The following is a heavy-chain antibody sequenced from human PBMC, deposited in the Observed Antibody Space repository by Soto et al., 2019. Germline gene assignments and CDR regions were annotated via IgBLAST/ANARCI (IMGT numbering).Heavy chain of an antibody. V-gene: IGHV3-30-3*01. CDR1: GFTFSSYA. CDR3: ARGGVVITKRAFDI. Sequence: QVQLVESGGGVVQPGRSLRLSCAASGFTFSSYAMHWVRQAPGKGLEWVAVISYDGSNKYYADSVKGRFTISRDNSKNTLYLQMNSLRAEDTAVYYCARGGVVITKRAFDIWGQGTMVTVSS. J-gene: IGHJ3*02. D-gene: IGHD3-22*01. CDR2: ISYDGSNK.